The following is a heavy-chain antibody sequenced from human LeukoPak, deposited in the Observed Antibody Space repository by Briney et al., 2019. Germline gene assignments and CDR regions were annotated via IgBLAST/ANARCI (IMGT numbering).Heavy chain of an antibody. J-gene: IGHJ4*02. Sequence: GGSLRLSCAASGFTFSSYWMSWVRQAPGKGLEWVANIKQDGSEKYYVDSVKGRFTISRDNAKNSLYLQMNSLRAEDTAVYYCARTGVYDLWSGYYESAYYFDYCGQGTLSRVSS. CDR2: IKQDGSEK. V-gene: IGHV3-7*01. CDR1: GFTFSSYW. D-gene: IGHD3-3*01. CDR3: ARTGVYDLWSGYYESAYYFDY.